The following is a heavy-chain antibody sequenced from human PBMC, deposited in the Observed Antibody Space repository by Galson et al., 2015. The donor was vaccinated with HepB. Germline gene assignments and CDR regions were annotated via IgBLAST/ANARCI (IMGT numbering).Heavy chain of an antibody. CDR2: IRSKAYGGTT. V-gene: IGHV3-49*03. D-gene: IGHD2-21*01. CDR3: TRWEVGVVAISYY. CDR1: GFTFGDYA. J-gene: IGHJ4*02. Sequence: SLRLSCAASGFTFGDYAMSWFRQAPGKGLEWVGFIRSKAYGGTTEYAASVKGGFTISRDDSKSIAYLQMNSLKTEDTAVYYCTRWEVGVVAISYYWGQGTLVTVSS.